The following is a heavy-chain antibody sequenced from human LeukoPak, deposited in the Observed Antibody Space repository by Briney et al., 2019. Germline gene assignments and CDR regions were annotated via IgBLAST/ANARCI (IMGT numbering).Heavy chain of an antibody. CDR3: ASELQRTITIFGVVIGEFDP. D-gene: IGHD3-3*01. V-gene: IGHV3-23*01. CDR1: GFTFSSYA. Sequence: GGSLRLSCAASGFTFSSYAMSWVRQALGKGLEWVSAISGSGGSTYYADSVKGRFTISRDNSKNTLYLQMNSLRAEDTAVYYCASELQRTITIFGVVIGEFDPWGQGTLVTVSS. J-gene: IGHJ5*02. CDR2: ISGSGGST.